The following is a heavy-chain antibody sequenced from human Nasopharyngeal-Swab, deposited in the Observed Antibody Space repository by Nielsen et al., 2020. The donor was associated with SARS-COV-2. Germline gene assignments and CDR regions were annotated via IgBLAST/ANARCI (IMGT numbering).Heavy chain of an antibody. CDR1: GGSISSGGYY. CDR3: ARLNGIAAAGTGWFDP. CDR2: IYYSGST. J-gene: IGHJ5*02. D-gene: IGHD6-13*01. V-gene: IGHV4-31*03. Sequence: SETLSLTCTVSGGSISSGGYYWSWIRQHPGKGLEWTGYIYYSGSTYYNPSLKSRVTISVDTSKNQFSLKLSSVTAADTAVYYCARLNGIAAAGTGWFDPWGQGTLVTVSS.